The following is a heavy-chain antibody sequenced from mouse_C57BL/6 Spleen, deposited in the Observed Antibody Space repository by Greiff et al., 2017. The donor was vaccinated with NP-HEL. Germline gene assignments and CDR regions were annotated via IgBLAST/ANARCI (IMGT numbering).Heavy chain of an antibody. Sequence: DVQLQESGPVLVKPGASVKMSCKASGYTFTDYYMNWVKQSHGKSLEWIGVINPYNGGASYNQKFKGKATLTVDKSSSTAYMELNSLTAEDSAVYYGARTSGSSYQGYFDVWGTGTTVTVSS. V-gene: IGHV1-19*01. CDR2: INPYNGGA. CDR3: ARTSGSSYQGYFDV. D-gene: IGHD1-1*01. J-gene: IGHJ1*03. CDR1: GYTFTDYY.